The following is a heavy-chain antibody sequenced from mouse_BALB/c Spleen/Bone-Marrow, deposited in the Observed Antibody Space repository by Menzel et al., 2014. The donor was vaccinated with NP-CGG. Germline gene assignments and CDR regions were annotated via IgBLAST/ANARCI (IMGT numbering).Heavy chain of an antibody. CDR3: AIYGSSYYAMDD. J-gene: IGHJ4*01. V-gene: IGHV1-67*01. CDR2: ISTYSGNT. Sequence: VQLGESVPDLVRPGVSVKISCKGSGYTFTDYAMHWVKQSHAKSLEWIGVISTYSGNTNYNQKFKDKAILTVVKSSSTDYMDLAGLASEDSAIYCCAIYGSSYYAMDDWGQGSSVTVSS. CDR1: GYTFTDYA. D-gene: IGHD1-1*01.